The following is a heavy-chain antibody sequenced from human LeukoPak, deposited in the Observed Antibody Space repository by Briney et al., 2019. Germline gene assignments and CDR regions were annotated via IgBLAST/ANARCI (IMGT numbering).Heavy chain of an antibody. V-gene: IGHV3-23*01. Sequence: GGSLRLSCAASGFTFSSYAMSWVRQAPGKGLEWVSAISGSGDSTYYADSVKGRFTISGDNSKNTLYLQMNSLRAEDTAVYYCAKDRAIGAAATGAFDMWGQGTLVTVSS. CDR2: ISGSGDST. CDR1: GFTFSSYA. D-gene: IGHD6-13*01. J-gene: IGHJ3*02. CDR3: AKDRAIGAAATGAFDM.